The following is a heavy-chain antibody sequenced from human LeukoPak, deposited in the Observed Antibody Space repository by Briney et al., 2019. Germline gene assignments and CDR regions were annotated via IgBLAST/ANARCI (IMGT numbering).Heavy chain of an antibody. CDR3: ARVRSSWYQFDY. V-gene: IGHV4-38-2*01. D-gene: IGHD6-13*01. Sequence: KAPETLSLTCAVSGYSISSGNYWGWIRQPPGKGLEWIGNIYHSGSTYYNPSLKSRVTISIDTSKNQFFLKLSSVTAADTAVYYCARVRSSWYQFDYWGQGTLVTVST. J-gene: IGHJ4*02. CDR2: IYHSGST. CDR1: GYSISSGNY.